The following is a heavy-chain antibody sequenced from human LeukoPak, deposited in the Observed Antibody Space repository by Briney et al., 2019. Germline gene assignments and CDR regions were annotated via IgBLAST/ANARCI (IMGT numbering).Heavy chain of an antibody. J-gene: IGHJ5*02. V-gene: IGHV4-4*02. CDR2: IYNSGST. CDR1: GGSISSTNW. D-gene: IGHD3-22*01. CDR3: ANGAYDSRAFDP. Sequence: PSGTLSLTCAVSGGSISSTNWWSWVRQPPGKGLEWTGEIYNSGSTNYNPSLKSRVTISGDKSKNQFSLKLRSVTAADTAVYYCANGAYDSRAFDPWGQGTLVTVSS.